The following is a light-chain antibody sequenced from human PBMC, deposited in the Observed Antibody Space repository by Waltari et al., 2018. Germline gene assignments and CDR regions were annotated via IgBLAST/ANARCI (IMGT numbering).Light chain of an antibody. CDR1: QDINKW. CDR2: AGS. Sequence: DIQMTQSPSSVSASVGDRVTITCRASQDINKWLAWFQQTPGKAPKLLIYAGSSLKSGVPSRFSGSGSGADFTLTISTLQPEDSATYYCQQAHSFPYSFGQGTKLEIK. V-gene: IGKV1-12*01. CDR3: QQAHSFPYS. J-gene: IGKJ2*03.